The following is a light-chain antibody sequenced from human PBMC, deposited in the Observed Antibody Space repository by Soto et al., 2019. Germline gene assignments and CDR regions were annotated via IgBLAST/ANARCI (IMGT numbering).Light chain of an antibody. V-gene: IGKV1-33*01. CDR3: QKYNNLPLT. Sequence: DIQMTQSPSSLSASVGDRVTITCQASQDISNSLNWYQQRPGKAPNLLIYDASNLETGVPSRLSGRGYATNFTLTISSLLMEYIATYNCQKYNNLPLTSGGGTTV. CDR2: DAS. J-gene: IGKJ4*01. CDR1: QDISNS.